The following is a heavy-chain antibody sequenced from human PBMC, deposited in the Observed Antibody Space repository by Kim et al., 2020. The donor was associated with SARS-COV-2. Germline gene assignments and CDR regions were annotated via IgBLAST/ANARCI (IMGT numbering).Heavy chain of an antibody. CDR3: ARDRVEYAILTGYETLDY. D-gene: IGHD3-9*01. J-gene: IGHJ4*02. CDR2: INPSGGST. CDR1: GYTFTSYY. Sequence: ASVKVSCKASGYTFTSYYMHWVRQAPGQGLEWMGIINPSGGSTSYAQKFQGRVTMTRDTSTSTVYMELSSLRSEDTAVYYCARDRVEYAILTGYETLDYWGQGTLVPVSS. V-gene: IGHV1-46*01.